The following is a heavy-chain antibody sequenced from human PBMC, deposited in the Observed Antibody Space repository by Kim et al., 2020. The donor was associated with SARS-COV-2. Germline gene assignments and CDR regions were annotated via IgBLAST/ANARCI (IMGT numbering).Heavy chain of an antibody. CDR3: ARQAPGGYNNARAFDT. Sequence: SETLSLTCSVFGASISDYYWSWIRQSPGKGLEWIGFISYSGTTTYNPSLMSRVSISLHTSKNQFSLNLISVTAADTAVYYCARQAPGGYNNARAFDTWG. CDR2: ISYSGTT. D-gene: IGHD5-12*01. J-gene: IGHJ3*02. CDR1: GASISDYY. V-gene: IGHV4-59*08.